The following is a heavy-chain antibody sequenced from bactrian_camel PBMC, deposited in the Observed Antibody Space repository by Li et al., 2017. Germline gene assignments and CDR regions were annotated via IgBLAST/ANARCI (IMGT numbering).Heavy chain of an antibody. J-gene: IGHJ4*01. V-gene: IGHV3S53*01. CDR3: GHDPRRSGGYCYLSMRSAEYSY. CDR2: IERGGGT. CDR1: GITNCNYA. Sequence: HVQLVESGGGLVQPGGSLRLSCTTSGITNCNYAIKWYRQAPGKDREFVSGIERGGGTRYTDSVKGRFTISRDGGKNTVYLQMNNLKPEDTAMYYCGHDPRRSGGYCYLSMRSAEYSYWGEGTQVTVS. D-gene: IGHD2*01.